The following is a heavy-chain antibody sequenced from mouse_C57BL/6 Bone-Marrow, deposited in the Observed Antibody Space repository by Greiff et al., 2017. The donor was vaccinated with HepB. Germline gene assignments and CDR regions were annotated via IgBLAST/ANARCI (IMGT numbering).Heavy chain of an antibody. CDR2: IWRGGST. V-gene: IGHV2-5*01. J-gene: IGHJ4*01. CDR1: GFSLTSYG. D-gene: IGHD1-1*01. Sequence: VQLVESGPGLVQPSQSLSITCTVSGFSLTSYGVHWVRQSPGKGLEWLGVIWRGGSTDYNAAFMSRLSITKDNSKSQVFFKMNSLQADDTAIYYCAKKANYYGYAMDYWGQGTSVTVSS. CDR3: AKKANYYGYAMDY.